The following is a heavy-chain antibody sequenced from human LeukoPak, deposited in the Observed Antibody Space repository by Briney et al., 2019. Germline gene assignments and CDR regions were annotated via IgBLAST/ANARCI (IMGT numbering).Heavy chain of an antibody. CDR1: GGSISSGSYY. J-gene: IGHJ4*02. Sequence: SSETLSLTCTVSGGSISSGSYYWGWIRQPPGKGLEWIGSIYYSGSTYYNPSLKSRVTISVDTSKNQFSLKLSSVTAADTAVYYCARVGYGVDYWGQGTLVTVSS. V-gene: IGHV4-39*07. CDR2: IYYSGST. CDR3: ARVGYGVDY. D-gene: IGHD4-17*01.